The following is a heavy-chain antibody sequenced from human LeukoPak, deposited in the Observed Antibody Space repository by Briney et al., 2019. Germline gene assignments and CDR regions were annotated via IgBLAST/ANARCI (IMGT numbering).Heavy chain of an antibody. CDR3: ARHDPYLSDWSRGVDY. D-gene: IGHD6-19*01. V-gene: IGHV4-39*01. J-gene: IGHJ4*02. CDR1: SGSISSSDYY. CDR2: IYYSGST. Sequence: SETLSLTCTVSSGSISSSDYYWGWIRQPPGKGLEWIASIYYSGSTYYNPSLKSRVTISVDTSRNQFSLKLTSVTAADTAVYYCARHDPYLSDWSRGVDYWGQGTLVTVSS.